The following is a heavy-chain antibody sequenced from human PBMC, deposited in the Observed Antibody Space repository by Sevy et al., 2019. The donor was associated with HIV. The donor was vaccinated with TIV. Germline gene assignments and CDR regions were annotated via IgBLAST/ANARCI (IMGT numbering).Heavy chain of an antibody. V-gene: IGHV3-30*18. J-gene: IGHJ3*01. CDR1: GFTFSAYG. D-gene: IGHD6-13*01. CDR2: ISYDGSNK. CDR3: AKDRYSSTWYFRVERSGIDV. Sequence: GGSLRLSCAAAGFTFSAYGMYWVRQAPGKGLEWVALISYDGSNKYYADSVRGRFAIARDNSKNTLYLEINSLRAEDTAVYYCAKDRYSSTWYFRVERSGIDVWGQGTMVTVSS.